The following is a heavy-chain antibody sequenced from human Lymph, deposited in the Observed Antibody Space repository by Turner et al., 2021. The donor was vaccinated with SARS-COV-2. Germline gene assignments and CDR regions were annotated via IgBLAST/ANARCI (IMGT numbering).Heavy chain of an antibody. V-gene: IGHV3-23*01. Sequence: EVQLLESGGGLVQPGGSLRLSCAASCFTFSSYAMSWVRQAPGKGLEWVLTLSGSGGSTYYADSVKGRFTISRDNPNNTLYLQMNSLRAEDTAVYYCAKNEMAMIVVLITLFDYWGQGTLVTVSS. D-gene: IGHD3-22*01. J-gene: IGHJ4*02. CDR2: LSGSGGST. CDR1: CFTFSSYA. CDR3: AKNEMAMIVVLITLFDY.